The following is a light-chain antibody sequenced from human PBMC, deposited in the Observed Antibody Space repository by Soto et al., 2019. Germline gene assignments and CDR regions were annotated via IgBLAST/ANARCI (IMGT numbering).Light chain of an antibody. Sequence: EVVLMQSPGTLSLSPGERATLSCRASQSVNTNYLAWYQQKSGQAPRLLIYGASSRATGIPDRFSGSGSGTDFTLTINRLEPEDFAAYFCQQYGSSPITFGQGTRLEIK. CDR1: QSVNTNY. CDR2: GAS. J-gene: IGKJ5*01. CDR3: QQYGSSPIT. V-gene: IGKV3-20*01.